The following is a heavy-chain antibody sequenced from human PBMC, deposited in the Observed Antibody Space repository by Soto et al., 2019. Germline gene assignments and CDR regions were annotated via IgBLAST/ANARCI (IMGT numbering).Heavy chain of an antibody. Sequence: GGSLRLSCAASGFTFSSYWMSWVRQAPGKGLEWVANIKQDGSEKYYVDSVKGRFTISRDNAKNSLYLQMNSLRAEDAAVYYCARDVYYDFRSGYLDYWGQGTLVTVSS. D-gene: IGHD3-3*01. V-gene: IGHV3-7*03. J-gene: IGHJ4*02. CDR2: IKQDGSEK. CDR1: GFTFSSYW. CDR3: ARDVYYDFRSGYLDY.